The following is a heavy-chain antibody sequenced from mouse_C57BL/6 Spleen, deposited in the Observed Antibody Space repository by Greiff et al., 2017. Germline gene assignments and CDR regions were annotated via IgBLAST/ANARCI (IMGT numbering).Heavy chain of an antibody. CDR2: IRTKADNPAT. V-gene: IGHV6-6*01. CDR1: GFTFSDAW. CDR3: ARWRFYGCGGAWFAY. Sequence: EVQLVQSGGGLVQPGGSMKLSCAASGFTFSDAWMDWVRQSPEKGLEWVAEIRTKADNPATYYAGSGKGKFTISRDEGKSSVYLQMDNLRAEATGTYYGARWRFYGCGGAWFAYWGQGTLVTVSA. J-gene: IGHJ3*01. D-gene: IGHD1-1*02.